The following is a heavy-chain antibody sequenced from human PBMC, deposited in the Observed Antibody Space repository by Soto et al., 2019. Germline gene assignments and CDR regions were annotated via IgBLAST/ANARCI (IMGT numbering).Heavy chain of an antibody. V-gene: IGHV3-7*01. D-gene: IGHD3-16*01. CDR1: GFTFSSYW. CDR2: IKQDGSEK. CDR3: ARETIMDYYYYYGMDV. Sequence: VGSLRLSCAASGFTFSSYWMSWVRQARGKGLEWVANIKQDGSEKYYVDSVKGRFTISRDNAKNSLYLQMNSLRAEDTAVYYCARETIMDYYYYYGMDVWGQGTTVTVSS. J-gene: IGHJ6*02.